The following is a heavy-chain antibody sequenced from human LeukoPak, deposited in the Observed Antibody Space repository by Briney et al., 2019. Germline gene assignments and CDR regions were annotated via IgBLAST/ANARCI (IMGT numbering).Heavy chain of an antibody. CDR2: IYYSGST. D-gene: IGHD6-13*01. CDR1: GFTFSKYC. CDR3: ARGLYSSSPDY. Sequence: GSLRLSCAASGFTFSKYCMTWVRQAPGKGLEWIGYIYYSGSTNYNPSLKSRVTISVDTSKNQFSLKLSSVTAADTAVYYCARGLYSSSPDYWGQGTLVTVSS. J-gene: IGHJ4*02. V-gene: IGHV4-59*01.